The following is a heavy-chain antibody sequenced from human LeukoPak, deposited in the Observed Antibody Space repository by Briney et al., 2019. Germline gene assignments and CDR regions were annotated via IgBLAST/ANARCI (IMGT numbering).Heavy chain of an antibody. V-gene: IGHV5-51*01. CDR1: GYRFSTHW. CDR3: ARHRADAGYCSAGICYSLEY. J-gene: IGHJ4*02. D-gene: IGHD2-15*01. CDR2: IYPDDSDT. Sequence: PGESLKISCKTSGYRFSTHWIGWVRQMPGKGLEWMGIIYPDDSDTRYSPPFQGQVTISADKSISTAYLQWSSLKASDTAMYYCARHRADAGYCSAGICYSLEYWGQGTLVTVSS.